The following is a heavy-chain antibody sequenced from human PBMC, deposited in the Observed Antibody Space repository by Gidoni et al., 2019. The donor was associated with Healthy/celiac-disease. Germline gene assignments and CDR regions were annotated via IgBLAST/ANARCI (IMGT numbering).Heavy chain of an antibody. CDR3: AIGDCSGGSCCYPCCDYYYGMDV. Sequence: QVQLVQSGAEVKKPGSSVKVSCKASGGTFSSYAISWVRQAPGQGLEWMGGIIPIFGTANYAQKFQGRVTITADESTSTAYMELSSLRSEDTAVYYCAIGDCSGGSCCYPCCDYYYGMDVWGQGTTVTVSS. D-gene: IGHD2-15*01. J-gene: IGHJ6*02. V-gene: IGHV1-69*01. CDR1: GGTFSSYA. CDR2: IIPIFGTA.